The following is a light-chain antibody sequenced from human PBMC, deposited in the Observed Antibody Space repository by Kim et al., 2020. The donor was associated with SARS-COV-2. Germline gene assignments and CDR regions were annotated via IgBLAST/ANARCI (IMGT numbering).Light chain of an antibody. CDR1: QSVLYSSNNKNS. CDR3: QQYNNWPPLT. V-gene: IGKV4-1*01. CDR2: WAS. J-gene: IGKJ4*01. Sequence: DIVMTQSPDSLAVSLGERATINCKSSQSVLYSSNNKNSLAWYQQKPGQSPKLLIYWASTRESGVPDRFSGSGSGTDFTLTISSLQAEDFAVYYCQQYNNWPPLTFGGGTKVDIK.